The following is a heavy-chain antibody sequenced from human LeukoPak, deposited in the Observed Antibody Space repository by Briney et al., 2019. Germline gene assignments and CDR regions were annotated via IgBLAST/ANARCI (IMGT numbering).Heavy chain of an antibody. V-gene: IGHV4-30-2*05. CDR1: GGSISNNHYY. CDR3: ARDGGGSLYGMDV. D-gene: IGHD2-15*01. CDR2: IYHSGST. Sequence: PSETLSLTCTVSGGSISNNHYYWTWIRQPPGKGLEWIGYIYHSGSTYYNPSLKSRVTISIDTSNNQFSLKLSSVTAADTAVYYCARDGGGSLYGMDVWGQGTTVTVSS. J-gene: IGHJ6*02.